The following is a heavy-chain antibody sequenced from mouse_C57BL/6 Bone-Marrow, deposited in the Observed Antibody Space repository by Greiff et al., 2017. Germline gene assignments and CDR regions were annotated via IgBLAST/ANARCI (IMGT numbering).Heavy chain of an antibody. J-gene: IGHJ4*01. Sequence: VQLQQPGAELVRPGTSVKLSCKASGYTFTSYWMHWVKQRPGQGLEWIGVIDPSDSDTNYNQKFKGKATLTVDTSSSTAYMQLSSLTSEDSAVXSVARGDRQLRLHYYAMDYWGQGTSVTVSS. CDR1: GYTFTSYW. D-gene: IGHD3-2*02. V-gene: IGHV1-59*01. CDR2: IDPSDSDT. CDR3: ARGDRQLRLHYYAMDY.